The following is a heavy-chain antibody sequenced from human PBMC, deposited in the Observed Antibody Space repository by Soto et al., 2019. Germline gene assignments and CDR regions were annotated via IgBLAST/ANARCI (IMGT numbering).Heavy chain of an antibody. D-gene: IGHD6-13*01. J-gene: IGHJ6*02. V-gene: IGHV3-30-3*01. CDR1: GFTFSSYA. CDR3: ARDALIAAAGKWSLYGMDV. CDR2: ISYDGSNK. Sequence: GGSLRLSCAASGFTFSSYAMHWVRQAPGKGLEWVAVISYDGSNKYYADSVKGRFTISRDNSKNTLYLQMNSLRAEDTAVYYCARDALIAAAGKWSLYGMDVWGQGTTVTVSS.